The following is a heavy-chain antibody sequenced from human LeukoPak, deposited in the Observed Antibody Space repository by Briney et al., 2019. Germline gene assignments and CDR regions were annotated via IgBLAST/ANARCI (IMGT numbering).Heavy chain of an antibody. V-gene: IGHV4-34*01. J-gene: IGHJ4*02. CDR2: INHSGST. Sequence: SETLSLTCAVYGGSFSGYYWSWIRQPPGKGLEWIGEINHSGSTNYNPSLKSRVTISVDTSKNQFSLKLSSVTAADTAVYYCVRGLDIVAAADWGQGTLVTVSS. CDR3: VRGLDIVAAAD. D-gene: IGHD6-13*01. CDR1: GGSFSGYY.